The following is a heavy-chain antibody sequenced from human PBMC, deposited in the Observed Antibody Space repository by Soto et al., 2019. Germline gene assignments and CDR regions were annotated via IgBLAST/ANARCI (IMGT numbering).Heavy chain of an antibody. CDR1: GDSVSSNSAA. D-gene: IGHD5-12*01. CDR2: TYYRSKWYN. V-gene: IGHV6-1*01. J-gene: IGHJ6*02. Sequence: PSQTLSLTCAISGDSVSSNSAAWNWIRQSPSRGLEWLGRTYYRSKWYNDYAVSVKSRITINPDTSKNQFSLQLNSVTPEDTAVYYCAGDFAGASGDGYNLVSYYYYGMDVWGQGTTVTVSS. CDR3: AGDFAGASGDGYNLVSYYYYGMDV.